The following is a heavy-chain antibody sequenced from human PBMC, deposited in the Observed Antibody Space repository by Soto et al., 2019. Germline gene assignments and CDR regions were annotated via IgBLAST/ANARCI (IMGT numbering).Heavy chain of an antibody. Sequence: QVQLVQSGAEVKNPGASVKVSCKASGYTFTRYGIGWARQAPGQGLEWMGWINTYNGNTNYAQNVQGRVTLTTDTSTSTAYMELRSLRSNDKAIYYCAMVDVYVTPSPQDVWGQGTTVIFSS. J-gene: IGHJ6*02. CDR3: AMVDVYVTPSPQDV. CDR1: GYTFTRYG. V-gene: IGHV1-18*01. D-gene: IGHD3-16*01. CDR2: INTYNGNT.